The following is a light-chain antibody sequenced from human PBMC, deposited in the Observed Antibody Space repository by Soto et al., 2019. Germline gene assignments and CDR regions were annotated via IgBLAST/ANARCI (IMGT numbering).Light chain of an antibody. CDR2: GDN. V-gene: IGLV1-44*01. Sequence: QAVVTQPPSASGTPGQRVTMSCSGGSSNIGRNTVSWYQQLPGTAPKVLISGDNQRSSGAPDRFSGSKSGTSASLAISGLQSEDEADYYCAAWDDSLSGPVFGGGTKLTVL. CDR3: AAWDDSLSGPV. J-gene: IGLJ2*01. CDR1: SSNIGRNT.